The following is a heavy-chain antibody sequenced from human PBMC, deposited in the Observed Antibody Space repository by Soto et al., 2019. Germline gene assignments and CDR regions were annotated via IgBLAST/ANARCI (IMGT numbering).Heavy chain of an antibody. D-gene: IGHD3-16*02. CDR2: IYWDDGK. J-gene: IGHJ4*02. CDR3: IKRPGHRNYYFDY. V-gene: IGHV2-5*02. Sequence: QITLKESGPMVVNPTQTLPLTCTFSGFSLSTSGVAVGWIRQPPGKALEWLALIYWDDGKRYSPSLKSRLIITKDTSKDQVVLTVNNMDPADTATYYCIKRPGHRNYYFDYWGQGILVTVSS. CDR1: GFSLSTSGVA.